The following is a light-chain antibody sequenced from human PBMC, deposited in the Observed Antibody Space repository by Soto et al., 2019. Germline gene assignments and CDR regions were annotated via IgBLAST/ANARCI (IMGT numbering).Light chain of an antibody. J-gene: IGLJ1*01. CDR2: SNN. Sequence: QSVLTQPPSASGTPGQRVTISCSGRSSNIGSNTVNWYQQLPGTAPKLLIYSNNQRPSGVPGRFSGSKSGTSASLAISGLQSEDEADYYCAAWDDSLNGDVFGTGTKVTVL. CDR1: SSNIGSNT. V-gene: IGLV1-44*01. CDR3: AAWDDSLNGDV.